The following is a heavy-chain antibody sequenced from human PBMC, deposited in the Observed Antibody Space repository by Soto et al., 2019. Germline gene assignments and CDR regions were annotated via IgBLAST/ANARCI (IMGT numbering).Heavy chain of an antibody. J-gene: IGHJ4*02. Sequence: ESGGGVVQPGRSLRLSCAESGFTFSSYGMHLVRQAPGKGLEWVAVIWYDGSNKYYADSVKGRFTISRDNSKNTLYLQMNSLRAEDTAVYYCAGLFGELFDYWGQGTLVTVSS. CDR3: AGLFGELFDY. D-gene: IGHD3-10*02. CDR1: GFTFSSYG. V-gene: IGHV3-33*01. CDR2: IWYDGSNK.